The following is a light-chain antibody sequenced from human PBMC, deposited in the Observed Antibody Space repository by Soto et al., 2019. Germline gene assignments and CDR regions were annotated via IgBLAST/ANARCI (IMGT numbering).Light chain of an antibody. CDR2: DAS. V-gene: IGKV3D-11*01. CDR3: QHEFT. CDR1: QGVNTH. Sequence: EIVLTQSPATLSLSPGERATLSCRASQGVNTHLAWYQQKPGQAPRLLIYDASNRATGIPARFSGSGPGTAFTLTISSLEPEDFAVYYCQHEFTFGPGTKVDVK. J-gene: IGKJ3*01.